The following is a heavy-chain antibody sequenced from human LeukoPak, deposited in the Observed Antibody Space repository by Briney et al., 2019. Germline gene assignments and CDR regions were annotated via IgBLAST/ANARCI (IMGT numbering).Heavy chain of an antibody. CDR3: ARWGRDGYTDY. CDR2: IYYSGST. V-gene: IGHV4-30-4*01. J-gene: IGHJ4*02. CDR1: GDSISSGDYY. Sequence: SQTLSLTCTVSGDSISSGDYYWSWIRQPPGKGLVWIGDIYYSGSTYYNPSLKSRVTISVDTSKNQFSLKLSSVTAADTAVYYCARWGRDGYTDYWGQGTLVTVSS. D-gene: IGHD5-24*01.